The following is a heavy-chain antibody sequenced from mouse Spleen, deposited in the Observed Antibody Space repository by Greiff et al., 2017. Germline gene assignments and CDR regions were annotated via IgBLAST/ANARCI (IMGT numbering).Heavy chain of an antibody. J-gene: IGHJ4*01. CDR1: GYTFTSYW. Sequence: VQLQQPGAELVKPGASVKLSCKASGYTFTSYWMHWVKQRPGQGLEWIGEINPSNGRTKYNEKFKSKATLTVDKSSSTAYMQLSSLTSEDSAVYYCARAGYYAMDYWGQGTSVTVSS. CDR2: INPSNGRT. CDR3: ARAGYYAMDY. D-gene: IGHD4-1*01. V-gene: IGHV1S81*02.